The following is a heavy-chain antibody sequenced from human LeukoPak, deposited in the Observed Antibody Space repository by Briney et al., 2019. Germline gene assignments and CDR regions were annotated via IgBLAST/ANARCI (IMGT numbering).Heavy chain of an antibody. V-gene: IGHV4-59*01. CDR1: GGSISSYY. Sequence: RASETLSLTCTVSGGSISSYYWSWIRQPPGKGLGWIGYIYYSGSTNYNPSLKSRVTISVDTSKNQFSLKLSSVTAADTAVYYCARLGAAAAPDWYFDLWGRGTLVTVSS. D-gene: IGHD6-13*01. J-gene: IGHJ2*01. CDR3: ARLGAAAAPDWYFDL. CDR2: IYYSGST.